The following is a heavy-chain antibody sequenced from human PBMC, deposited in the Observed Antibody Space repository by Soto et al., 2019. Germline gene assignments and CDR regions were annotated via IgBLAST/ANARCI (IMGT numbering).Heavy chain of an antibody. CDR1: GFTFSSYA. V-gene: IGHV3-23*01. CDR3: AKARYYDSTGYLYYFDY. D-gene: IGHD3-22*01. J-gene: IGHJ4*02. Sequence: GGSMRLSCAASGFTFSSYAMSWVRQAPGKGLEWVSSISGSGGSTYYADSVKGRFTISRDNSKNTLYLQMNSLRAEDTAVYYCAKARYYDSTGYLYYFDYWGQGTLVTVSS. CDR2: ISGSGGST.